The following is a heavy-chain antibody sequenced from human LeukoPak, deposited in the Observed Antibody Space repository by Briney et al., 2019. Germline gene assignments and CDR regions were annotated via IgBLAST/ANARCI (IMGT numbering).Heavy chain of an antibody. D-gene: IGHD2-21*02. V-gene: IGHV3-30*04. Sequence: PGGSLRLSCAASGFTFSSYAMHWVRQAPGKGLEWVAVISYDGSNKYYADSVKGRFTISRDNSKNTLYLQMNSLRAEDTAVYYCARVSGRSGGGCYSCYFDYWGQGTLVTVSS. CDR1: GFTFSSYA. CDR3: ARVSGRSGGGCYSCYFDY. J-gene: IGHJ4*02. CDR2: ISYDGSNK.